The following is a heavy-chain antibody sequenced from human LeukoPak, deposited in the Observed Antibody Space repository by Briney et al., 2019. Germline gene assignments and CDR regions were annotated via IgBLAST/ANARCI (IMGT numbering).Heavy chain of an antibody. CDR1: GFTFSGSA. J-gene: IGHJ4*02. CDR3: TSWVVAIRDYFDY. CDR2: IRSKANSYAT. V-gene: IGHV3-73*01. D-gene: IGHD2-15*01. Sequence: GGSLRLSCAASGFTFSGSAMHWVRQASGKGLEWVGRIRSKANSYATAYAASVKGRFTISRDDSKNTAYLQMNSLKTEDTAVYYCTSWVVAIRDYFDYWGQGTLVTVSS.